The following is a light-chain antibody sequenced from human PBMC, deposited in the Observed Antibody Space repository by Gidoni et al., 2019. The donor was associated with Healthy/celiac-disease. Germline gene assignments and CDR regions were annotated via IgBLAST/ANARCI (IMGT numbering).Light chain of an antibody. CDR2: DAS. V-gene: IGKV3-11*01. CDR3: QQRSNWPPG. Sequence: PRLLIYDASTRATGIPARFSGSGSGTDFTHTISGLEPEDFAVYYCQQRSNWPPGFXGXTKVEIK. J-gene: IGKJ4*02.